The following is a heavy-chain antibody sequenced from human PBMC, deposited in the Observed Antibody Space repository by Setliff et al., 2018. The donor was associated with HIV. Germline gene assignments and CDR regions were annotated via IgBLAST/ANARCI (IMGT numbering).Heavy chain of an antibody. V-gene: IGHV1-46*01. Sequence: ASVKVSCKASGYTFTSYYIHWVRQAPGQGLEWMGRINPTGGSTTYAQKFQGRVTMTRDTSTSTVYMELRSLRSDDTAVYYCVSRSRHMVRGYYFDYWGQGALVTVSS. J-gene: IGHJ4*02. D-gene: IGHD3-10*01. CDR3: VSRSRHMVRGYYFDY. CDR1: GYTFTSYY. CDR2: INPTGGST.